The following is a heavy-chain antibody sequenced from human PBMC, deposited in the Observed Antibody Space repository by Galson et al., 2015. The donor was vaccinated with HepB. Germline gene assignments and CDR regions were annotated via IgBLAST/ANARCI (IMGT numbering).Heavy chain of an antibody. Sequence: SVKVSCKASGYTFTYYAMNWVRQAPGQGLEWMGWINTNTGNPTYAQGFTGRFVFSLDTSVSTAYLQISGLKADDTAIYYCATEGSGSYRYGMDVWGQGTTVTVSS. CDR3: ATEGSGSYRYGMDV. CDR1: GYTFTYYA. V-gene: IGHV7-4-1*02. CDR2: INTNTGNP. D-gene: IGHD1-26*01. J-gene: IGHJ6*02.